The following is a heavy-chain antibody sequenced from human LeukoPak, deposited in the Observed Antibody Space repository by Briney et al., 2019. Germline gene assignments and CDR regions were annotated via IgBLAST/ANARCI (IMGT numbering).Heavy chain of an antibody. CDR1: GFTFDDYG. CDR2: INWNGGST. D-gene: IGHD3-3*01. CDR3: ARGIRFLEWLSGFDY. Sequence: GGSLRLSCAASGFTFDDYGMSWVRQVPGKGLEWVSGINWNGGSTGYADSVKGRFTISRDNAKNSLYLQMDSLRVEDTALYYCARGIRFLEWLSGFDYWGQGTLVTVSS. J-gene: IGHJ4*02. V-gene: IGHV3-20*04.